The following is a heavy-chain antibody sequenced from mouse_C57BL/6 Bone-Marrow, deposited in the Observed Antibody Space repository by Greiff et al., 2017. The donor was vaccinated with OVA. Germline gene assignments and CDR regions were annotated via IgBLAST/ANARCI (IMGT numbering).Heavy chain of an antibody. CDR2: IYPRSGNT. Sequence: QVQLKESGAELARPGASVKLSCKASGYTFTSYGISWVKQRTGQGLEWIGEIYPRSGNTYYNEKFKGKATLTADKSSSTAYMELRSLTSEDSAVYFCAGAWYFDVWGTGTTVTVS. V-gene: IGHV1-81*01. CDR3: AGAWYFDV. CDR1: GYTFTSYG. J-gene: IGHJ1*03.